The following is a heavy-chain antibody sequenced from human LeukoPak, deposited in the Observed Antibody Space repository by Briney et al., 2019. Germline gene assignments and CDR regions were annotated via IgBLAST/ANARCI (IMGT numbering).Heavy chain of an antibody. CDR1: GDTLTDLS. CDR3: AAEGQWSLVHYFNS. Sequence: ASVKVSCKVSGDTLTDLSIHWVRQAPGKGLDWMGGFDPEDAEIIYAEKFQDRVTMTEDPSTDTAYLELSSLRSEDTAVYYCAAEGQWSLVHYFNSWGQGTLVTVSS. J-gene: IGHJ4*02. D-gene: IGHD2-15*01. V-gene: IGHV1-24*01. CDR2: FDPEDAEI.